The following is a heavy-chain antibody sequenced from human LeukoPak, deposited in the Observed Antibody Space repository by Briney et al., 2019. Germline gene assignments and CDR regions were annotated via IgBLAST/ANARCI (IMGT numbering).Heavy chain of an antibody. CDR2: ISGSGGST. J-gene: IGHJ6*03. Sequence: SGGSLRLSCAASGFTFSSYAMSWVRQAPGKGLEWVSAISGSGGSTYYADSVKGRFTISRDNSKNTLYLQMNSLRAEDTAVYYCAKDSRVTMIVVVDYYYYYTDVWGKGTTVTVSS. CDR3: AKDSRVTMIVVVDYYYYYTDV. CDR1: GFTFSSYA. D-gene: IGHD3-22*01. V-gene: IGHV3-23*01.